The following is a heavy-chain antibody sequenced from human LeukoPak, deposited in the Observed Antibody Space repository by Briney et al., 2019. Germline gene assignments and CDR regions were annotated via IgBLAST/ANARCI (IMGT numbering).Heavy chain of an antibody. CDR3: AKDLGSSGWYIDY. CDR2: ISSSSSTI. J-gene: IGHJ4*02. Sequence: PGGSLRLSCAASGFTFSSYSMNWVRQAPGKGLEWVSYISSSSSTIYYADSVKGRFTISRDNSKNTLYLQMNSLRAEDTAVYYCAKDLGSSGWYIDYWGQGTLVTVSS. D-gene: IGHD6-19*01. V-gene: IGHV3-48*01. CDR1: GFTFSSYS.